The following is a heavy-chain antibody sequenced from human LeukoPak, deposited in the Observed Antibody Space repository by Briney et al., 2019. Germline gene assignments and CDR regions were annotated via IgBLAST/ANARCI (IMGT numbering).Heavy chain of an antibody. CDR1: GGTFSSYA. J-gene: IGHJ3*02. Sequence: SVKVSCKASGGTFSSYAISWVRQAPGQGLEWMGRIIPILGIANYAQKFQGRVTITADKSTSTAYMELSSLRSEDTAVYYCARRLSSGPPLGAFDIWGQGTMVTVSS. CDR2: IIPILGIA. V-gene: IGHV1-69*04. D-gene: IGHD3-22*01. CDR3: ARRLSSGPPLGAFDI.